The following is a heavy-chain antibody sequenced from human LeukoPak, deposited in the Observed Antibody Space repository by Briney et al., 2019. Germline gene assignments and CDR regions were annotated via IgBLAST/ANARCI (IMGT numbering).Heavy chain of an antibody. J-gene: IGHJ5*02. CDR3: ARDQSEGQLVPYCFDP. V-gene: IGHV3-48*03. CDR2: ISSSGSTI. D-gene: IGHD6-6*01. CDR1: GFTFSSYE. Sequence: PGGSLRLSCAAPGFTFSSYEMNWVRQAPGKGLEWVSYISSSGSTIYYADSVKGRFTISRDNAKNSLYLQMNSLRAEDTAVYYCARDQSEGQLVPYCFDPWGQGTLVTVSS.